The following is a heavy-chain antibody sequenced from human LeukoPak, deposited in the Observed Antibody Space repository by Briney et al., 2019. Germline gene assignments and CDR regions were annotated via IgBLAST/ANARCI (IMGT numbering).Heavy chain of an antibody. CDR2: IYYSGST. Sequence: SETLSLTCTVSGGSISSYYWNWIRQPPGKGLEWIGYIYYSGSTNYNPSLKSRVTISVDTSKNQFSLKLSSVTAADTVVYYCARASDSSGYFQAFDIWGQGTMVTVSS. CDR3: ARASDSSGYFQAFDI. CDR1: GGSISSYY. J-gene: IGHJ3*02. D-gene: IGHD3-22*01. V-gene: IGHV4-59*01.